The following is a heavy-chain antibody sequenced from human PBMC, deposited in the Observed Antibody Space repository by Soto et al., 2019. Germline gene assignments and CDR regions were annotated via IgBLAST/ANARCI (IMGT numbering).Heavy chain of an antibody. CDR2: VYCSGRT. V-gene: IGHV4-39*01. D-gene: IGHD3-9*01. J-gene: IGHJ3*02. CDR1: GGSISSCSYY. Sequence: QLQLQESGPGLVKPSETLSLTCTVSGGSISSCSYYWGWVRQPPGKGLECIGSVYCSGRTYYNPSLKSRVTISVDTSTDRFPLKLSSGTAADPAVCYCANTYYYILTGYHDAFYIWGQGTMVTVSS. CDR3: ANTYYYILTGYHDAFYI.